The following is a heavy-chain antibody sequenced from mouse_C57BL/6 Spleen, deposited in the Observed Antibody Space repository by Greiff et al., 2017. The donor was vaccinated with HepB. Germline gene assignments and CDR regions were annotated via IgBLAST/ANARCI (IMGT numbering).Heavy chain of an antibody. V-gene: IGHV1-77*01. D-gene: IGHD1-1*01. CDR1: GYTFTDYY. CDR2: IGPGSGST. Sequence: VQLQQSGAELVKPGASVKISCKASGYTFTDYYINWVKQRPGQGLEWIGKIGPGSGSTYYNEKFKGKATLTADKSSSTAYMQLSSLTSEDSAVYSCAREGYYGSSYTWFAYWGQGTLVTVSA. J-gene: IGHJ3*01. CDR3: AREGYYGSSYTWFAY.